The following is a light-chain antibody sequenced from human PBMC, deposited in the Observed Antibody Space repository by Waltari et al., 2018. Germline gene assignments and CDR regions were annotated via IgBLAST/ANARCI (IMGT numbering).Light chain of an antibody. CDR1: QSVSRF. CDR3: QKYDRLPAT. Sequence: EIVLTQSPGTLSLSPGDRATLSCRAIQSVSRFLAWYQQKPGQAPRLLISGASSRATGIPDRVSGSVAGTDCSLTISRLEPEDFAVYYCQKYDRLPATFGQGTKAEIK. J-gene: IGKJ1*01. V-gene: IGKV3-20*01. CDR2: GAS.